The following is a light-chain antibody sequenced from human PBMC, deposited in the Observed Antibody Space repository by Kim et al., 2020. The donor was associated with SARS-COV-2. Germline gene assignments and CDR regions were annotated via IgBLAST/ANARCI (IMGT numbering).Light chain of an antibody. J-gene: IGLJ3*02. CDR3: QVWDSSSDHPV. Sequence: APVKTARITCGGNNVGSKSVHWYQQNPGQAPVLVIYYDSDRPSGIPERFSGSNSGNTATLTISRVEAGDEADYYCQVWDSSSDHPVFGGGTKLTVL. CDR2: YDS. CDR1: NVGSKS. V-gene: IGLV3-21*04.